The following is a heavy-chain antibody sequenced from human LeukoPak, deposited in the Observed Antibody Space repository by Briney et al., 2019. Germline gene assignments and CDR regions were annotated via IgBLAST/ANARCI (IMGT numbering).Heavy chain of an antibody. J-gene: IGHJ4*01. D-gene: IGHD1-26*01. CDR1: GFTVSSNY. CDR3: ATSESYYLEY. Sequence: GGSLRLSCSASGFTVSSNYMKWVRQAPGKGLEWLSVLYSGGSTYYADSVQGRSTISRDNSKNTLYLQMNSLRAEDTAVYYCATSESYYLEYWGHGTLVTVSS. V-gene: IGHV3-53*01. CDR2: LYSGGST.